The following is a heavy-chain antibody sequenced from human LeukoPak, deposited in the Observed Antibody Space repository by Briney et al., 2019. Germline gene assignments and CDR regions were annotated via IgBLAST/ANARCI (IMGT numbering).Heavy chain of an antibody. J-gene: IGHJ4*02. Sequence: GGSLRLSCVASGFTFSSYGMHWVRQAPGKGLEWVAVISYDGSHKYYADSVKGRFTISRDNSKNTLYLQMNSLRAEDTAVYHCAKDSDFLFDYWGQGILVTVSS. CDR3: AKDSDFLFDY. CDR1: GFTFSSYG. V-gene: IGHV3-30*18. D-gene: IGHD3-3*01. CDR2: ISYDGSHK.